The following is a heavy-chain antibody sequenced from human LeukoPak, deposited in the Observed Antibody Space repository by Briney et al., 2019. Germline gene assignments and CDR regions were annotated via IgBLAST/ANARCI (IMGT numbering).Heavy chain of an antibody. D-gene: IGHD6-19*01. CDR2: INPNSGGT. V-gene: IGHV1-2*06. CDR1: GYTFTGYY. CDR3: ARGSKGIAVAAY. J-gene: IGHJ4*02. Sequence: ASVKVSCKASGYTFTGYYMQWVRQAPGQGLEWMGRINPNSGGTNYAQKFQGRVTMTRDTSISTAYMELSRLRSDDTAVYYCARGSKGIAVAAYWGQGTLVTVSS.